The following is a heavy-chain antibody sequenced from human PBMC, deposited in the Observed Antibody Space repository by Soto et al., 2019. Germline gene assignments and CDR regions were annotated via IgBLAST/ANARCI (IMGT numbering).Heavy chain of an antibody. CDR1: GYTFTGYY. Sequence: ASVKVSCKASGYTFTGYYMHWVRQAPGQGLEWMGWINPNSGGTNYAQKFQGWVTMTRDASISTAYMELSRLRSDDTAVYYCARDRGFYAFDIWGQGTMVTVSS. CDR3: ARDRGFYAFDI. V-gene: IGHV1-2*04. J-gene: IGHJ3*02. CDR2: INPNSGGT. D-gene: IGHD3-22*01.